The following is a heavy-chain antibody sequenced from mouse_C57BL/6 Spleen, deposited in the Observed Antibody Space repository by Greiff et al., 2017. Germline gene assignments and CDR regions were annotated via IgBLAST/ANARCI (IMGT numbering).Heavy chain of an antibody. D-gene: IGHD2-4*01. CDR3: TTVIYYDYDGAY. V-gene: IGHV14-4*01. Sequence: EVQLVESGAELVRPGASVKLSCTASGFTIKDDYMHWVKQRPEQGLEWIGWIDPENGDTEYASKFQGKATITADTSSNTAYLQLSSLTSEDTAVYYCTTVIYYDYDGAYWGQGTLVTVSA. J-gene: IGHJ3*01. CDR1: GFTIKDDY. CDR2: IDPENGDT.